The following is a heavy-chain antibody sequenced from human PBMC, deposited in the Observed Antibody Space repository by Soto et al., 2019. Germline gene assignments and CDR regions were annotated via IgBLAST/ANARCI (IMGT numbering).Heavy chain of an antibody. CDR1: GGSISSYY. J-gene: IGHJ6*02. V-gene: IGHV4-59*01. CDR3: ARDRIITYCGGDCYPYYYYGMDG. D-gene: IGHD2-21*02. CDR2: IYYSGST. Sequence: KPLEILSLTYSVSGGSISSYYWSWIRQPPGKGLEWIGYIYYSGSTNYNPSLKSRVTISVDTSKNQFSLKLSSVPAADTAVYYCARDRIITYCGGDCYPYYYYGMDGWGQGTTVT.